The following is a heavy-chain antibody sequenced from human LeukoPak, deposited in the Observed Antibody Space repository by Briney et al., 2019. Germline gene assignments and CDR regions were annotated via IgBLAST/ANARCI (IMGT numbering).Heavy chain of an antibody. CDR3: ARHGIIIGSGIDY. CDR1: GGSISSYY. D-gene: IGHD2-15*01. CDR2: IYYSGST. Sequence: SETLSLTCTVSGGSISSYYWSWIRQPPGKGLEWIGYIYYSGSTNYNPSLKSRVTISVDTSKNQFSLKLSSVTAADTAVYYCARHGIIIGSGIDYWGQGTLVTVSS. V-gene: IGHV4-59*08. J-gene: IGHJ4*02.